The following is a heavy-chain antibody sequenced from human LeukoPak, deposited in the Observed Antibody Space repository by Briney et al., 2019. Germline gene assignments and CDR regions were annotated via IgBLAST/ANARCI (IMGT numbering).Heavy chain of an antibody. D-gene: IGHD3-22*01. CDR2: ISGSGDST. CDR1: GFTFGTYA. J-gene: IGHJ4*02. CDR3: ARDRGRYYDSRGFYWGYYFDS. Sequence: GGSLRLSCAASGFTFGTYAVNWVRQAPGKGLEWVSTISGSGDSTYYADSVKGRFTISRDNSKDTLYLQMSSVRVDDTAVYYCARDRGRYYDSRGFYWGYYFDSWGQGILVTVST. V-gene: IGHV3-23*01.